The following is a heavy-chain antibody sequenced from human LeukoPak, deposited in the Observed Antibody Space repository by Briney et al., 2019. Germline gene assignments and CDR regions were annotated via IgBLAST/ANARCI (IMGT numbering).Heavy chain of an antibody. J-gene: IGHJ5*02. CDR1: GYTFTSYG. D-gene: IGHD2-8*01. V-gene: IGHV1-18*01. Sequence: ASVTVSCTASGYTFTSYGISWVRQAPGQGLEWMGWISAYNGNTNYAQKLQGRVTMATDTSTSTAYMELWSLRSDDTAVYYCARGLMGSGLNWFDPWGQGTLVTVSS. CDR2: ISAYNGNT. CDR3: ARGLMGSGLNWFDP.